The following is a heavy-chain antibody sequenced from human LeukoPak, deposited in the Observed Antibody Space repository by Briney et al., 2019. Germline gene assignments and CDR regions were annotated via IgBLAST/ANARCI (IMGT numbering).Heavy chain of an antibody. Sequence: SETLSLTCTVSGGSISSYYWSWIRQPAGKGLEWIGRIYTSGSTNYNPSLKSRVTMSVDTSKNQFSLKLSSVTAADTAMYYCARGDLWFGENDAFDIWGQGTMVTVSS. CDR1: GGSISSYY. D-gene: IGHD3-10*01. CDR3: ARGDLWFGENDAFDI. V-gene: IGHV4-4*07. CDR2: IYTSGST. J-gene: IGHJ3*02.